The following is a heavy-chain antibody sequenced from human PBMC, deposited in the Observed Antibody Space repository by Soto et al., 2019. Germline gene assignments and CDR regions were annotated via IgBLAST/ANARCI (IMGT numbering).Heavy chain of an antibody. CDR1: GFTFSSYG. V-gene: IGHV3-30*18. CDR2: ISYDGSNK. D-gene: IGHD6-6*01. Sequence: LRLSCAASGFTFSSYGMHRVRQAPGKGLEWVAVISYDGSNKYYADSVKGRFTISRDNSKNTLYLQMNSLRAEDTAVYYCAKDRIAARPMGYYGMDVWGQGTTVTVSS. CDR3: AKDRIAARPMGYYGMDV. J-gene: IGHJ6*02.